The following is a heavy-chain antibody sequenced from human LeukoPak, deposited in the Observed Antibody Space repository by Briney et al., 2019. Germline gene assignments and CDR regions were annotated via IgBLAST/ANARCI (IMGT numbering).Heavy chain of an antibody. V-gene: IGHV4-39*01. CDR3: AEDYGSGRDDGAFDI. CDR1: GGSISSSSYY. J-gene: IGHJ3*02. D-gene: IGHD3-10*01. Sequence: PSETLSLTCTVSGGSISSSSYYWGWIRQPPGKGLEWIGSIYYSGSTYYNPSLKSRVTISVDTSKNQFSLKLSSVTVADTAVYYCAEDYGSGRDDGAFDIWGQGTMVTVSS. CDR2: IYYSGST.